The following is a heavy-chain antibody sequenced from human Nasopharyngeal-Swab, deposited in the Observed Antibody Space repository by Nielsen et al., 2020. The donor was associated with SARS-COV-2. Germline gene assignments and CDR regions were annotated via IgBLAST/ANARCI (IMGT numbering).Heavy chain of an antibody. Sequence: GGSLRLSCAASGFTFSSYAMSWVRQAPGKGLEWVSVIYSGGSSTYYADSVKGRFTISRDNSKNTLYLQMNSRRAEDTAVYYCAKGLRNWFDPWGQGTLVTVSS. J-gene: IGHJ5*02. CDR3: AKGLRNWFDP. V-gene: IGHV3-23*03. CDR2: IYSGGSST. CDR1: GFTFSSYA.